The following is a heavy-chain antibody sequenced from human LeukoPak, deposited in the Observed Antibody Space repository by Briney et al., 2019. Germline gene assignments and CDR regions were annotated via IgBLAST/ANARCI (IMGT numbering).Heavy chain of an antibody. Sequence: GGSLRLSCAASGFTFSSYGMHWVRQAPGKGLEWVAFIRYVGSNKYYADSVKGRFTISRDNSKNTLYLQMNSLRAEDTAVYYCAKDTAMVVYYFDYWGQGTLVTVSS. CDR1: GFTFSSYG. CDR3: AKDTAMVVYYFDY. CDR2: IRYVGSNK. D-gene: IGHD5-18*01. J-gene: IGHJ4*02. V-gene: IGHV3-30*02.